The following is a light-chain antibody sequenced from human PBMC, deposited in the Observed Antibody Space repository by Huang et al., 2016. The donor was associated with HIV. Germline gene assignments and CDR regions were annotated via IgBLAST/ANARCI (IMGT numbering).Light chain of an antibody. Sequence: DIQMTQSPSSLSASVGDRVTITCQASQDITNYLNWYQQKPGKAPKLLIDDASNLETGGPSRFSGSGSGTDFTFTISSLQPEDIATYYCQQYDNLPLTFGGGTKVEIK. CDR1: QDITNY. CDR2: DAS. CDR3: QQYDNLPLT. V-gene: IGKV1-33*01. J-gene: IGKJ4*01.